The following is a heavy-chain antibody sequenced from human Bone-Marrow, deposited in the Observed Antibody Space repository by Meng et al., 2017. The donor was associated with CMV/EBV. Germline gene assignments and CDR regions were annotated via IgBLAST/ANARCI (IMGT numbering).Heavy chain of an antibody. CDR3: ASFGQWLVRALNY. CDR2: IYSGGST. D-gene: IGHD6-19*01. V-gene: IGHV3-66*02. Sequence: GGSLRLSCAASGFTFSSYWMSWVRQAPGKGLEWVSVIYSGGSTYYADSVKGRFTISRDNSKNTLYLQMNSLRAEDTAVYYCASFGQWLVRALNYWGQGTLVTVSS. J-gene: IGHJ4*02. CDR1: GFTFSSYW.